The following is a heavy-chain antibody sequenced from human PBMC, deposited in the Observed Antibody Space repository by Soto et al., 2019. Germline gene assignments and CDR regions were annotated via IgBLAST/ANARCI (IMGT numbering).Heavy chain of an antibody. CDR2: ISSSSGST. CDR1: GFTFSDYY. Sequence: PGGSLRLSCAASGFTFSDYYMSWIRQAPGKGLEYISYISSSSGSTNYADSVKGRFTISRDNAKNSLYLQMSSLGAEDSAVYYCARGSKDSYPGSRIFDFWGRGTLVTVSS. CDR3: ARGSKDSYPGSRIFDF. D-gene: IGHD3-10*01. J-gene: IGHJ4*02. V-gene: IGHV3-11*05.